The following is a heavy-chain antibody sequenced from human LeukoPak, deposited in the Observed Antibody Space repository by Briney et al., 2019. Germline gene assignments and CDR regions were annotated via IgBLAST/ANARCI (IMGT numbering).Heavy chain of an antibody. D-gene: IGHD3-10*01. V-gene: IGHV4-34*01. CDR3: ARAPYYYGSGSPLVY. CDR1: GGSFSGYY. CDR2: INHSGST. Sequence: ASETLSLTCAVYGGSFSGYYWGWIRQPPGKGLEWIGEINHSGSTNYNPSLKSRVTISVDTSKNQFSLKLSSVTAADTALYYCARAPYYYGSGSPLVYWGQGTLVTVSS. J-gene: IGHJ4*02.